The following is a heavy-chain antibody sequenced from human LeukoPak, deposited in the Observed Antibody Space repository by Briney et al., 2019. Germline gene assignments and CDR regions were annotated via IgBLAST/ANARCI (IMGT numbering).Heavy chain of an antibody. CDR1: GYTFTSYD. CDR2: MNPNSGNT. D-gene: IGHD5-12*01. Sequence: ASVKVSCNASGYTFTSYDINWVRQATGQGLEWMGWMNPNSGNTGYAQKFQGRVTMTRNTSISTAYMELSSLRSEDTAVYYCARVVATRGRVFDYWGQGTLVTVSS. CDR3: ARVVATRGRVFDY. V-gene: IGHV1-8*01. J-gene: IGHJ4*02.